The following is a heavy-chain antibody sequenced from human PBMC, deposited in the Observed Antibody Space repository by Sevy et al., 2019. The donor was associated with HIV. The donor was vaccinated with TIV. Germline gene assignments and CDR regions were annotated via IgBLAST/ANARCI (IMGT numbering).Heavy chain of an antibody. D-gene: IGHD2-8*01. Sequence: GGSLRLSCAASGFTFSKYSMSWVRQPPGKGLEWVSTLSFGCGEINYEDSVKGRFTISRDNSKTSVYLEMNNLRPEDTAVYYCAREGCTKPHDYWGQGTLGTVSS. CDR3: AREGCTKPHDY. V-gene: IGHV3-23*01. CDR1: GFTFSKYS. J-gene: IGHJ4*02. CDR2: LSFGCGEI.